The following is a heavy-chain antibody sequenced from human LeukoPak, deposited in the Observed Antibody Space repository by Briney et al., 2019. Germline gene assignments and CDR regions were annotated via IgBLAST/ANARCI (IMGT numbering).Heavy chain of an antibody. CDR1: GYTFNSYW. D-gene: IGHD3/OR15-3a*01. Sequence: GGSLRLSCAASGYTFNSYWIHWVRQAPGKGLGWVSRINVDGSIRDYADSVKGRFTISRDNAKNTLYLQMNSLRGEDSAVYYCARGKDFWTGYPIYWYFDLWGRGTLVTVSS. V-gene: IGHV3-74*01. J-gene: IGHJ2*01. CDR2: INVDGSIR. CDR3: ARGKDFWTGYPIYWYFDL.